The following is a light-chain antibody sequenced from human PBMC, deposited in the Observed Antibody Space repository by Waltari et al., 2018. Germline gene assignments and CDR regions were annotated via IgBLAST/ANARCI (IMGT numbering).Light chain of an antibody. CDR2: QGN. Sequence: SYELTQEPSVSVSAGQTATITCSGDTLGDALGAKYVCWYQQKPGRAPVMVIYQGNRRPSGSPVQFSGSNSGNTSPLTVSGTQAMDEADYYCQASGSRTAVVGGGTKLTVL. V-gene: IGLV3-1*01. CDR1: TLGDALGAKY. J-gene: IGLJ2*01. CDR3: QASGSRTAV.